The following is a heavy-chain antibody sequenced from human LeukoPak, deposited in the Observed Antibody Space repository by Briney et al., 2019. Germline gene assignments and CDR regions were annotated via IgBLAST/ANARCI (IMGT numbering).Heavy chain of an antibody. CDR2: IYNSGSRA. Sequence: AGGSLRLSFAASGFTFSTYSMTWVRQAPGKGLEWVSSIYNSGSRAFYGDSVKGRFTASRDNSKNTLYLQMNSLRAEDTAVYYCAKDVAPDSGWDLDYWGQGTLVTVSS. J-gene: IGHJ4*02. CDR1: GFTFSTYS. D-gene: IGHD6-19*01. CDR3: AKDVAPDSGWDLDY. V-gene: IGHV3-23*05.